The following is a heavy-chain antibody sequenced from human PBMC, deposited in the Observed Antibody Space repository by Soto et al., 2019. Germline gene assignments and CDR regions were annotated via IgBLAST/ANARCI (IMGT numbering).Heavy chain of an antibody. V-gene: IGHV4-34*01. CDR2: INHNGST. CDR3: ARTLSCNYYYYYGMDV. D-gene: IGHD2-15*01. Sequence: SNTQSVTCVVYGRSFSGYYQRWIRQPPGKGLEWIGEINHNGSTNYNPPLKSRVTISVETSKNQFSLKLSSVAAADTAVYYCARTLSCNYYYYYGMDVWEQGNAVTV. J-gene: IGHJ6*01. CDR1: GRSFSGYY.